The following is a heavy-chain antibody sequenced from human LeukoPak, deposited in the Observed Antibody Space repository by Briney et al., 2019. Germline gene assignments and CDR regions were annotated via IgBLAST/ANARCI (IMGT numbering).Heavy chain of an antibody. D-gene: IGHD6-19*01. Sequence: GASVKVSCKASGYTFTSYDINWVRQATGQGLEWMGWMNPNSGNTGYAQKFQGRVTMTRNTSISTAYMELSSLRSEDTAVYYCARGEASGQWLVFDLWGRGTLVTVSS. CDR3: ARGEASGQWLVFDL. J-gene: IGHJ2*01. V-gene: IGHV1-8*01. CDR1: GYTFTSYD. CDR2: MNPNSGNT.